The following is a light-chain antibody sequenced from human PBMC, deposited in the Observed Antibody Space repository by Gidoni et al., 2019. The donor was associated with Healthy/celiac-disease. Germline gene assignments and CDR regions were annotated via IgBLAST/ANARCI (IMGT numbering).Light chain of an antibody. V-gene: IGKV3-11*01. CDR1: QSVSSY. Sequence: EIWSTQSTATLSLSPGERATLSCRASQSVSSYLAWYQQKPGQAPRLLIYDASNRATGIPARFSGSGSGTDFTLTISSLEPEDFAVYYCQQCCSWPLTFGGGTKVEIK. J-gene: IGKJ4*01. CDR3: QQCCSWPLT. CDR2: DAS.